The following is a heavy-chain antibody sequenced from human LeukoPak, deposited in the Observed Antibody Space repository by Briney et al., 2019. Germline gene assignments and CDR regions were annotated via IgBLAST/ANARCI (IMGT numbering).Heavy chain of an antibody. Sequence: SVKVSCKASGGTFSSYAISWVRQAAGQGLEWMGRIIPIFGTANYAQKFQGRVTITADKSTSTAYMELSSLRSEDTAVYYCARAHRTYSNYNDYWGQGTLVTVSS. D-gene: IGHD4-11*01. CDR2: IIPIFGTA. CDR1: GGTFSSYA. J-gene: IGHJ4*02. V-gene: IGHV1-69*06. CDR3: ARAHRTYSNYNDY.